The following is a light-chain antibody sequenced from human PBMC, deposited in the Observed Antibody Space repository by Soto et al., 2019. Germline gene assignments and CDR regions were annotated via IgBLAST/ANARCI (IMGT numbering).Light chain of an antibody. Sequence: SCELTQTSSVSVAPGQTARISCGGNNIGGKSVHWYQQKPGQAPVVVVYDDSDRPSGIPERFSGSNSGNTATLTISRVEAGDEADYHCQVWDDNSDNHVFGTGTKVTVL. J-gene: IGLJ1*01. CDR3: QVWDDNSDNHV. V-gene: IGLV3-21*02. CDR2: DDS. CDR1: NIGGKS.